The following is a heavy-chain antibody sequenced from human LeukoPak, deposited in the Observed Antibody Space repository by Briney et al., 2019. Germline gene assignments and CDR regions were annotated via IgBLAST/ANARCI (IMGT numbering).Heavy chain of an antibody. CDR3: ARGSNYYASGSYNYFDY. CDR1: GFTFSSYA. V-gene: IGHV3-21*01. CDR2: ISSSSSYI. Sequence: PGGSLRLSCAASGFTFSSYAMSWVRQAPGKGLEWVSSISSSSSYIYYADSVKGRFTISRDNAKNSLYLQMNSLRAEDTAVYYCARGSNYYASGSYNYFDYWGQGTLLTVSS. D-gene: IGHD3-10*01. J-gene: IGHJ4*02.